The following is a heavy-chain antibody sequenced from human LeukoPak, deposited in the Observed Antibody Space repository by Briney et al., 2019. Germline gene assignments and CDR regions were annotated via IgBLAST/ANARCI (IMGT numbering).Heavy chain of an antibody. J-gene: IGHJ3*02. D-gene: IGHD1-26*01. CDR2: ISWNSVRM. Sequence: GGPLRLSCAASGFTFDDYAMHWVRQAPGKGLEWVARISWNSVRMDYADSVKGRFTIARDNAKNSLYLQMNSLRVEDMALYYCVKDMSGSNDAFDIWGQGTMVSVSS. CDR1: GFTFDDYA. CDR3: VKDMSGSNDAFDI. V-gene: IGHV3-9*03.